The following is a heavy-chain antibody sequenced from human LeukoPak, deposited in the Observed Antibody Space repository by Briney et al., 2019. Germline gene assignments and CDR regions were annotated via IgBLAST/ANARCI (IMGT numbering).Heavy chain of an antibody. J-gene: IGHJ4*02. Sequence: GGSLRLSCAASGSTFSSCAMHWVRQAPGKGLEWVAVISYDGSHKYYADSVKGRFIISRDNSKNTVYLQMNSLRVEDTAVYYCAKDYSAIFGVVNYFHYWGRGSLVTVSS. CDR2: ISYDGSHK. CDR1: GSTFSSCA. D-gene: IGHD3-3*01. CDR3: AKDYSAIFGVVNYFHY. V-gene: IGHV3-30*18.